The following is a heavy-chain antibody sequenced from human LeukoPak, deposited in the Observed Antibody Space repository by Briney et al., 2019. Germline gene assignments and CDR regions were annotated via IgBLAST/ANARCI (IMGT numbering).Heavy chain of an antibody. CDR2: TSGSGGST. V-gene: IGHV3-23*01. CDR1: GFTFSSYS. D-gene: IGHD4/OR15-4a*01. J-gene: IGHJ4*02. Sequence: GGSLRLSCAASGFTFSSYSMNWVRQAPGKGLEWVSATSGSGGSTYYADSVKGRFTISRDNSKNTLYLQMNSLRAEDTAVYYCAKSNPSYGAPGFWGQGTLVTVSS. CDR3: AKSNPSYGAPGF.